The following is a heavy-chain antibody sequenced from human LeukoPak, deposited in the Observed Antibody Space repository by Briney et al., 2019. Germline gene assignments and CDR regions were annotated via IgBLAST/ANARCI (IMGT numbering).Heavy chain of an antibody. CDR1: GGSITSDY. Sequence: PSETLSLTCTVSGGSITSDYWSWIRQPPGKGLEWIGSMYHSGSTYHNPSLKSRVTISVDTSKNQVSLKLTSVTAADTAVYYCARVRWLQLGYFDYWGQGTQVTVSS. CDR2: MYHSGST. CDR3: ARVRWLQLGYFDY. D-gene: IGHD5-24*01. V-gene: IGHV4-59*08. J-gene: IGHJ4*02.